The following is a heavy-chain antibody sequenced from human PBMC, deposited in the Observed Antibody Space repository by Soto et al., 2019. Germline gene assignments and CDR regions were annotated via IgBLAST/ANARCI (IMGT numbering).Heavy chain of an antibody. CDR3: ASGGQLERPGGKYYYYYYGMDV. CDR1: GYTFTSYG. V-gene: IGHV1-18*01. D-gene: IGHD1-1*01. J-gene: IGHJ6*02. CDR2: ISAYNGNT. Sequence: QVQLVQSGAEVKKPGASVKVSCKASGYTFTSYGISWVRQAPGQGLEWMGWISAYNGNTNYAQKLQGRVTMTTDTSTSTAYMELRSLRSDDTAVYYCASGGQLERPGGKYYYYYYGMDVWGQGTTVTVSS.